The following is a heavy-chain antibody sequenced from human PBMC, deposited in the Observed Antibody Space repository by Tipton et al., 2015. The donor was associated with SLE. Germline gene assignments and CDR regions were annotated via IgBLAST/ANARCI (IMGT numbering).Heavy chain of an antibody. CDR3: ARNGGIWGSYRKGDAFDI. CDR1: GFTFSYYE. J-gene: IGHJ3*02. CDR2: ISSSGSTI. V-gene: IGHV3-48*03. D-gene: IGHD3-16*02. Sequence: SLRLSCAASGFTFSYYEMSWVRQAPGKGLEWVSYISSSGSTIYYADSVKGRFTISRDNAKNSLYLQMNSLRAEDTAVYYCARNGGIWGSYRKGDAFDIWGQGTMVTVSS.